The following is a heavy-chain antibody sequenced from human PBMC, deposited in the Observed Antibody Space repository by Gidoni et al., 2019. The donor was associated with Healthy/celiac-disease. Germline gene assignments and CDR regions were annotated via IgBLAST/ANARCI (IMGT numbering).Heavy chain of an antibody. CDR1: AYSIDTDFY. CDR3: TKDAWDLSKSVY. CDR2: IYHDGDT. V-gene: IGHV4-38-2*02. J-gene: IGHJ4*02. D-gene: IGHD4-4*01. Sequence: QVQLQESGPGRVKPSETLSLTCAVSAYSIDTDFYWSWIRQSPGKGLEWIGSIYHDGDTYSNSSLKSRITISIDRSKKHCSLNLRSVTAADTAIYYCTKDAWDLSKSVYWGRGTLVTVSS.